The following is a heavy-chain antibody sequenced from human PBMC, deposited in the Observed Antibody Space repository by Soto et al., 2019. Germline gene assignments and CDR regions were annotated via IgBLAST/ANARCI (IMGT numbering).Heavy chain of an antibody. V-gene: IGHV3-23*01. J-gene: IGHJ4*02. CDR1: GFTFSVSG. CDR3: AKDPPKIGTGHFKPTAIGS. CDR2: ISGSGGSR. Sequence: PGGSLRLSCTTSGFTFSVSGMSWVRQAPGKGLQWVSSISGSGGSRYYADSVKGRFTISRDNSKNTLSLQMDSLRAEDTALYFCAKDPPKIGTGHFKPTAIGSWGQGTLVNVSS. D-gene: IGHD3-9*01.